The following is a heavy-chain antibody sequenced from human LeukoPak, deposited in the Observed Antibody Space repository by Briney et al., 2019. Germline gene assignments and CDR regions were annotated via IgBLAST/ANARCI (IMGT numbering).Heavy chain of an antibody. V-gene: IGHV3-48*01. CDR2: ISSDSGTR. D-gene: IGHD5-18*01. J-gene: IGHJ4*02. CDR1: GLTISTYS. CDR3: AREGTAMVSFDY. Sequence: GGSLRLSCGASGLTISTYSMNWVRQAPGKGLEWVSYISSDSGTRYYADSVKGRFTISRDNAKNSLYLQMNSLRAEDTAVYYCAREGTAMVSFDYWGQGTLVTVSS.